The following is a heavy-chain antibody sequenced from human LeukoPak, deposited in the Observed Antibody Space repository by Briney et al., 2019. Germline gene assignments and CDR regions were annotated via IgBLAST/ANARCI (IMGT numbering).Heavy chain of an antibody. CDR3: AKGSRSSGHYSDY. CDR1: GYTFTSYD. J-gene: IGHJ4*02. CDR2: MNPNSGNT. V-gene: IGHV1-8*01. D-gene: IGHD3-22*01. Sequence: ASVKVSCKASGYTFTSYDINWVRQATGQGLEWMGWMNPNSGNTGYAQKFQGRVTMTRNTSISTAYMELSSLRSEDTAVYYCAKGSRSSGHYSDYWGQGTLVTVSS.